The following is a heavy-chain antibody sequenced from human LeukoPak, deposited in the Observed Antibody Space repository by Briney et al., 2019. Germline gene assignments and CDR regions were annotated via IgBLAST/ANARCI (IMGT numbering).Heavy chain of an antibody. D-gene: IGHD2-15*01. CDR3: ARVPPPKDGNWFDP. CDR1: GYTFTSYA. Sequence: GASVKVSCKASGYTFTSYAMHWVRQAPGQRLEWMGWINAGNGNTKYSQKFQGRVTITRDTSASTAYMELSSLRSEDTAVYYCARVPPPKDGNWFDPWGQGTLVTVSS. V-gene: IGHV1-3*01. J-gene: IGHJ5*02. CDR2: INAGNGNT.